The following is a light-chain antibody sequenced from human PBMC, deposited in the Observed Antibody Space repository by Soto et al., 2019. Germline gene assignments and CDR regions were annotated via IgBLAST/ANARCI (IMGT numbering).Light chain of an antibody. CDR3: QQYGSSPYS. V-gene: IGKV3-20*01. CDR1: QSITSNY. J-gene: IGKJ2*03. CDR2: GAS. Sequence: EIGLTQSPGTLFLSPGERATLSCRASQSITSNYLARYQQKPGQAPRLLIYGASSRATGIPARFSGSGSGTDFTLTISRLAPEDFAVYYCQQYGSSPYSVGLGTKLEIK.